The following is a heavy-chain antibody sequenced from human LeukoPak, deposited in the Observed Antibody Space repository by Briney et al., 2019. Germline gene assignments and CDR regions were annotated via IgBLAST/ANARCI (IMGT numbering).Heavy chain of an antibody. CDR2: IDSDGSST. CDR3: ARDPSYSHGFFDY. D-gene: IGHD5-18*01. Sequence: PGGSLRLSCVASGSTFISYWMHWVRQAPGKGLVWVSRIDSDGSSTSYADPVKGRFTISRDNAKNTLYLQMNSLRAEDTAVYYCARDPSYSHGFFDYWGQGTLVTVSS. CDR1: GSTFISYW. J-gene: IGHJ4*02. V-gene: IGHV3-74*01.